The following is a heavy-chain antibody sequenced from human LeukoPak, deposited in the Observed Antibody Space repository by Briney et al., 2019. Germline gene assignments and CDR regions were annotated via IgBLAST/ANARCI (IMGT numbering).Heavy chain of an antibody. Sequence: GGSLRLSCAASGFTFSDYSMNWVRQAPGKGLEWVSSISGSSSYIFYADSVKGRFTISRDNSKNTLYLQMNSLRAEDTAVYYCARERGSKGDIVVVPAANPVDYWGQGTLVTVSS. CDR3: ARERGSKGDIVVVPAANPVDY. CDR1: GFTFSDYS. CDR2: ISGSSSYI. V-gene: IGHV3-21*01. D-gene: IGHD2-2*01. J-gene: IGHJ4*02.